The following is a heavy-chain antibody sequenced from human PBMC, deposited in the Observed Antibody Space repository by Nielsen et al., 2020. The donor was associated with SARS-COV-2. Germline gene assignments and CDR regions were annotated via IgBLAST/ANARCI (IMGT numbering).Heavy chain of an antibody. V-gene: IGHV1-69*13. CDR3: ARGASGGYSYGYGY. J-gene: IGHJ4*02. CDR1: GGTFSSCA. D-gene: IGHD5-18*01. Sequence: SVKASCKASGGTFSSCAISWVRQAPGQGLEWMGGIIPIFGTANYAQKFQGRVTIMADESTSTAYMELSSLRSEDTAVYYCARGASGGYSYGYGYWGQGTLVTVSS. CDR2: IIPIFGTA.